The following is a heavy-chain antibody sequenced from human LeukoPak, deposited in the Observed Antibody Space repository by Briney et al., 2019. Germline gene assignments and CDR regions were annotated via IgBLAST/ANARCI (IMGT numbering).Heavy chain of an antibody. Sequence: SETLSLTCTVSGGSIYSGSYYWSWIRQPPGKGLEWIGYIYYSGSTNYNPSLKSRVTISVDTSKNQFSLKLSSVTAADTAVYYCAREDDWNQLFDYWGQGTLVTVSS. CDR1: GGSIYSGSYY. CDR2: IYYSGST. D-gene: IGHD1-1*01. V-gene: IGHV4-61*01. CDR3: AREDDWNQLFDY. J-gene: IGHJ4*02.